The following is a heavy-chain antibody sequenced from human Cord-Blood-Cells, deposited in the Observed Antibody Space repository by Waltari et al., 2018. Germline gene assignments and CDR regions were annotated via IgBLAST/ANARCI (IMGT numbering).Heavy chain of an antibody. CDR2: IYYSGST. CDR1: GGPLRISISY. D-gene: IGHD3-10*01. V-gene: IGHV4-39*07. CDR3: ARRHYGSGSYDY. Sequence: QLQLQESGPGLVTPSETLSLTCTVSGGPLRISISYSRLLRQPPGKGLVWIGSIYYSGSTYYNPSLKSRVTISVDTSKNQFSLKLSSVTAADTAVYYCARRHYGSGSYDYWGQGTLVTVSS. J-gene: IGHJ4*02.